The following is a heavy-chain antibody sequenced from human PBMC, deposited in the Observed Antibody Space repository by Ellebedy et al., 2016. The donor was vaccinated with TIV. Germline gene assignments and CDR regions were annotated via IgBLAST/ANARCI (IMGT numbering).Heavy chain of an antibody. V-gene: IGHV4-59*01. CDR2: IFSGGST. CDR1: RGSFTGYY. D-gene: IGHD5-18*01. CDR3: AREYSYVGPTDY. Sequence: SETLSLTCTVSRGSFTGYYWSWIRQPPGKGLEWIGYIFSGGSTNYNPSLQSRVTISLDTSKNQFSLTLSAVSAADTAVYYCAREYSYVGPTDYWGQGILVTVSS. J-gene: IGHJ4*02.